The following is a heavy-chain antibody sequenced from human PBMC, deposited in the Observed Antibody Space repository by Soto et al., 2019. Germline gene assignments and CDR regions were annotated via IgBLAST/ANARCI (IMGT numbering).Heavy chain of an antibody. V-gene: IGHV3-48*02. CDR1: GFTFNSYD. D-gene: IGHD5-12*01. CDR2: ISSSGTI. Sequence: EVQLVESGGDLVQPGGSLRLSCTASGFTFNSYDMNWVRQAPGKGLEWISYISSSGTIYYADSVKGRFTISRENAKNSLDLQMNSLRDDDTAVYYCARGGYDYRNFAYWGQGTLVTVSS. CDR3: ARGGYDYRNFAY. J-gene: IGHJ4*02.